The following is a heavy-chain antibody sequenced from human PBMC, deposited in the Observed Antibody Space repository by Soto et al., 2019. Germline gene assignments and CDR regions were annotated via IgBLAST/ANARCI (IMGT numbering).Heavy chain of an antibody. D-gene: IGHD6-13*01. V-gene: IGHV1-2*04. Sequence: GASVKVSCKASGYTFTGYYMHWVRQAPGQGLEWMGWINPNSGGTSYSQKFQGWVTMTRDTSISTAYMELSRLRSDDTAVYYCARGSSSWYYFDYWGQGTLVTVSS. J-gene: IGHJ4*02. CDR2: INPNSGGT. CDR1: GYTFTGYY. CDR3: ARGSSSWYYFDY.